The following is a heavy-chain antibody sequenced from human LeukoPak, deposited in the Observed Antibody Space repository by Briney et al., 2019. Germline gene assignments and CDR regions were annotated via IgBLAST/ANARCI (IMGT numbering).Heavy chain of an antibody. CDR2: MSYDGSNK. D-gene: IGHD4-17*01. CDR3: ANLATVTTRGVFDI. V-gene: IGHV3-30*04. CDR1: GFTFSSHP. Sequence: GGSLRLSCAASGFTFSSHPMHWVRQAPGKGLEWVALMSYDGSNKYYADSAKGRFTISRDNSKNTLYLQMNSLRAEDTAVYYCANLATVTTRGVFDIWGQGTMVTISS. J-gene: IGHJ3*02.